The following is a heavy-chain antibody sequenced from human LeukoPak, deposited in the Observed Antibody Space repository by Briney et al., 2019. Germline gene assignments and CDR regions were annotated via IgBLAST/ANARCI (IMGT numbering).Heavy chain of an antibody. CDR3: ARADSSGFLDN. CDR1: GGSISSGGYY. J-gene: IGHJ4*02. D-gene: IGHD6-19*01. CDR2: IYTSGST. Sequence: PSETLSLTCTVSGGSISSGGYYWSWIRQPAGKGLEWIGRIYTSGSTNYNPSLKSRVTMSVDTSKNQFSLKLSSVTAADTAVYYCARADSSGFLDNWGQGTLVTVSS. V-gene: IGHV4-61*02.